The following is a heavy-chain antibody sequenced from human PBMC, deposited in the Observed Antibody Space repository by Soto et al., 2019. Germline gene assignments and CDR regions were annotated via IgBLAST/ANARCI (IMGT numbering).Heavy chain of an antibody. Sequence: PSETLSLTCAVYGGSFSGYYWSWIRQPPGKGLEWIGEINHSGSTNYNPSLKSRVTISVGTSKNQFSLKLSSVTAADTAVYYCARESLRFLEWLQRGNWFDPWGQGTLVTVSS. D-gene: IGHD3-3*01. V-gene: IGHV4-34*01. CDR3: ARESLRFLEWLQRGNWFDP. CDR1: GGSFSGYY. CDR2: INHSGST. J-gene: IGHJ5*02.